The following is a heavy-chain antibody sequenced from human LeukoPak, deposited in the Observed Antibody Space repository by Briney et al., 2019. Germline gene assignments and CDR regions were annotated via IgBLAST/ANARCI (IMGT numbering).Heavy chain of an antibody. D-gene: IGHD6-13*01. J-gene: IGHJ4*02. V-gene: IGHV4-59*01. CDR2: ISYSGST. Sequence: NPSETLSLTCIVSGDSITSYYWSWIRQPPGKGLEWIGYISYSGSTNYNPSLKSRVTISVDTSKNQFSLNLTSVTAADTAMYYCVRWYLHSSSWYFDYWGQRTLVTVSS. CDR1: GDSITSYY. CDR3: VRWYLHSSSWYFDY.